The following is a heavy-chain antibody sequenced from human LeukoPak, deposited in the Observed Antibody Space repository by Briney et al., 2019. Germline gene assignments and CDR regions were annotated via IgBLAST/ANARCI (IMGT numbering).Heavy chain of an antibody. J-gene: IGHJ4*02. CDR1: GGSISSSSYY. Sequence: SETLSLTCTVSGGSISSSSYYWGWIRQPPGKGLEWIGSIYYSGSTYYNPSLKSRVTISVDTSKNQFSLKLSSVTAADTAVYYCARDISDGDGGSRFDYWGQGTLVTVSS. V-gene: IGHV4-39*07. D-gene: IGHD4-17*01. CDR2: IYYSGST. CDR3: ARDISDGDGGSRFDY.